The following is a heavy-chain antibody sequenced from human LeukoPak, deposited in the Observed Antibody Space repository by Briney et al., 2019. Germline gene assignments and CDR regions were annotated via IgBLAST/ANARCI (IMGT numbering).Heavy chain of an antibody. CDR1: GGSFSGYY. CDR3: ARCLNWGSNWFDP. D-gene: IGHD7-27*01. J-gene: IGHJ5*02. V-gene: IGHV4-34*01. CDR2: INHSGST. Sequence: SETLSLTCAVYGGSFSGYYWSWIRQPPGKGLEWIGEINHSGSTNYNPSLKSRVTISVDTSKNQFSLKLSSVTAADTAVYYCARCLNWGSNWFDPWGQGTLVTVSS.